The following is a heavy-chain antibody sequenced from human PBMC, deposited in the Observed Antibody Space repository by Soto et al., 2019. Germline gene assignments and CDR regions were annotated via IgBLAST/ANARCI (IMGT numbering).Heavy chain of an antibody. CDR2: IIPILGIA. J-gene: IGHJ5*02. CDR3: ARAKGGVVAATRGSWFDP. CDR1: GGTFSSYT. Sequence: GASVKVSCKASGGTFSSYTISWVRQAPGQGLEWMGKIIPILGIANYAQKFQGRVTITADKSTSTAYMELSSLRSEDTAVYYCARAKGGVVAATRGSWFDPWGQGTLVTVSS. D-gene: IGHD2-15*01. V-gene: IGHV1-69*02.